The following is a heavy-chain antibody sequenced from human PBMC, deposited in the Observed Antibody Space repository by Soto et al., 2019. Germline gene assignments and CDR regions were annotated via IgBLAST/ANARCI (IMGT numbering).Heavy chain of an antibody. D-gene: IGHD3-9*01. J-gene: IGHJ4*02. CDR1: GGSFSGYY. V-gene: IGHV4-34*01. CDR3: ARSYYDILTGRQVRYFDS. Sequence: SETLSLTCAVYGGSFSGYYWSWIRQPPGKGLEWIGEINQSGSTNYNPSLKSRVTISVDTSKNQFSLELSSVTAADTAVYYCARSYYDILTGRQVRYFDSWGQGTLVTVSS. CDR2: INQSGST.